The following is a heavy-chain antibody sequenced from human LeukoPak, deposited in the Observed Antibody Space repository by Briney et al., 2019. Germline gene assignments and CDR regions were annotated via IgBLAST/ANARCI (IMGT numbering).Heavy chain of an antibody. D-gene: IGHD1-1*01. CDR3: ANGVQGDY. J-gene: IGHJ4*02. V-gene: IGHV3-23*01. Sequence: GGSLRLSCAASGFTFSSYTMSWVRQSPGKGLEWVSSISGSGGSTYYADSVKGRFTISRDNSKNTLYLQMNSLRAEDTAVYYCANGVQGDYWGQGTLVTVSS. CDR2: ISGSGGST. CDR1: GFTFSSYT.